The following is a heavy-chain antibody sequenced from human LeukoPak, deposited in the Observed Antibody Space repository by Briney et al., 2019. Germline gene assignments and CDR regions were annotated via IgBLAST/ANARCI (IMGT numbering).Heavy chain of an antibody. CDR1: GGSFSGYY. V-gene: IGHV4-34*01. Sequence: SETLSLTCAVYGGSFSGYYWSWIRQPPGEGLEWIGEINHSGSTNYNPSLKSRVTISVDTSKNQFSLKLSSVTAADTAVYYCARGGGYSSGWYGGVGFDPWGQGTLVTVSS. J-gene: IGHJ5*02. CDR3: ARGGGYSSGWYGGVGFDP. CDR2: INHSGST. D-gene: IGHD6-19*01.